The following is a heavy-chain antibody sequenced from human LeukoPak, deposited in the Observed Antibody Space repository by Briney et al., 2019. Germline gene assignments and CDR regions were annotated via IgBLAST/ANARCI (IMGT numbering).Heavy chain of an antibody. J-gene: IGHJ4*02. CDR1: GGTFSSYA. V-gene: IGHV1-2*02. CDR3: ARLYSYGEDY. D-gene: IGHD5-18*01. CDR2: INPNSGGT. Sequence: ASVKVSCKASGGTFSSYAISWVRQAPGQGLEWMGWINPNSGGTNYAQKCQGRVTMTRDTSISTAYMELSRLRSDDTAVYYCARLYSYGEDYWGQGTLITVSS.